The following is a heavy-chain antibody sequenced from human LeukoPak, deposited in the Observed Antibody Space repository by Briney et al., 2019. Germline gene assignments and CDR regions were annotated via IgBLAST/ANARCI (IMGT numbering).Heavy chain of an antibody. CDR1: GGSVRSGSYY. D-gene: IGHD3-10*01. Sequence: SETLSLTCTVSGGSVRSGSYYWSWIRQPPGKGLEWIGYIYYSGSTNYNPSLRSRVTISVDTSKNQFSLKLSSVTAADTAVYYCARGYYGSGSFFDYWGQGTLVTVSS. J-gene: IGHJ4*02. CDR3: ARGYYGSGSFFDY. V-gene: IGHV4-61*01. CDR2: IYYSGST.